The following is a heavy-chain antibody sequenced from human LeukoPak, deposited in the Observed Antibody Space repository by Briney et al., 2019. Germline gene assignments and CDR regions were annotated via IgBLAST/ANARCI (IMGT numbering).Heavy chain of an antibody. CDR3: AKYGFGEFHFDY. V-gene: IGHV3-23*01. Sequence: GGSLRLSCAASGFTFSSYAMSWVRQAPGKGLEWVSAISGSGGSTYYADSVKGRFTISRDNSKNTLYLQMSSLRAEDTAVYYCAKYGFGEFHFDYWGQGTLVTVSS. CDR1: GFTFSSYA. D-gene: IGHD3-10*01. J-gene: IGHJ4*02. CDR2: ISGSGGST.